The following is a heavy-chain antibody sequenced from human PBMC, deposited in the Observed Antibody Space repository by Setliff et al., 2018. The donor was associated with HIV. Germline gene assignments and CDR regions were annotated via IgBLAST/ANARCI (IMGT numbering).Heavy chain of an antibody. CDR1: GGSISSYY. J-gene: IGHJ4*02. V-gene: IGHV4-4*07. CDR3: ARDGFWSGYIDY. CDR2: IYTSGGT. Sequence: SETLSLTCTVSGGSISSYYWSWIRQPAGKGLEWIGRIYTSGGTNYNPSLKSRVTMSVDTSKNQFSLKLSSVTAADTAVYYCARDGFWSGYIDYWGQGTLVTVSS. D-gene: IGHD3-3*01.